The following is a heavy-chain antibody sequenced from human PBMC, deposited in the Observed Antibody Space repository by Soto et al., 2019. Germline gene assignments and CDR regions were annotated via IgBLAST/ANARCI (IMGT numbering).Heavy chain of an antibody. CDR1: GSTLTELP. Sequence: XSVRVSCKVSGSTLTELPIHWVRQAPGKGLEWMGGFXPEDGXTIHPQQFPGXXTMTEDTXXSTDYMELSSLRSQDTAVYYCARSIVVVTTLNYWGQGTLATVSS. V-gene: IGHV1-24*01. J-gene: IGHJ4*02. CDR3: ARSIVVVTTLNY. CDR2: FXPEDGXT. D-gene: IGHD2-21*02.